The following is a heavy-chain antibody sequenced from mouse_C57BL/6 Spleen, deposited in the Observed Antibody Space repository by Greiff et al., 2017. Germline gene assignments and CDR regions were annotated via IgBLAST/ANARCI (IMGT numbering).Heavy chain of an antibody. CDR3: ARSFITTVVATDYYAMDY. Sequence: VQLKQSGAELVRPGTSVKVSCKASGYAFTNYLIEWVKQRPGQGLEWIGVINPGSGGTNYNEKFKGKATLTADKSSSTAYMQLSSLTSEDSAVYFCARSFITTVVATDYYAMDYWGQGTSVTVSS. D-gene: IGHD1-1*01. CDR2: INPGSGGT. V-gene: IGHV1-54*01. J-gene: IGHJ4*01. CDR1: GYAFTNYL.